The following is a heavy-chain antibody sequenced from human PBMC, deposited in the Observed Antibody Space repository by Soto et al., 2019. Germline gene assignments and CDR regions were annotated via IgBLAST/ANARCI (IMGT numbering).Heavy chain of an antibody. Sequence: GESLKISCKGSGYSFTSYWIGWVRQMPGKGLEWMGIIYPGDSDTRYSPSFQGQVTISADKSISTAYLQWSSLKASDTAMYYCARFALSGDYYYGMDVWGQGTTVTVSS. V-gene: IGHV5-51*01. CDR3: ARFALSGDYYYGMDV. D-gene: IGHD4-17*01. J-gene: IGHJ6*02. CDR2: IYPGDSDT. CDR1: GYSFTSYW.